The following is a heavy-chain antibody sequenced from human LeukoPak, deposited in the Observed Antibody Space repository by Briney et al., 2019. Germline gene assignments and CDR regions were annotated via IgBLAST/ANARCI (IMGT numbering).Heavy chain of an antibody. D-gene: IGHD2-2*02. J-gene: IGHJ4*02. CDR3: ARRYTASPGGRFDY. CDR2: IYSSGNT. V-gene: IGHV4-59*08. CDR1: GVSISNYY. Sequence: SETLSLTCTVSGVSISNYYWTWIRQPPGKGLEWIGYIYSSGNTNYNPSLNSRVTISLDTSKNQFSLMLRSLTAADTAVYYCARRYTASPGGRFDYWGQGTLVTVSS.